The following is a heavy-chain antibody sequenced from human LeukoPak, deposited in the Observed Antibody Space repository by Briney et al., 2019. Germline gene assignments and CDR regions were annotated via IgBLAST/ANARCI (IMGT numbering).Heavy chain of an antibody. Sequence: ASVKVSCKASGYTFTSYGISWVRQAPGQGLECMGWISAYNGNTNHAQKLQGRVTMTTDTSTSTAYMELRSLRSDDTAVYYCARDLLPGRGWYLSSLDYWGQGTLVTVSS. CDR1: GYTFTSYG. J-gene: IGHJ4*02. D-gene: IGHD6-19*01. V-gene: IGHV1-18*01. CDR2: ISAYNGNT. CDR3: ARDLLPGRGWYLSSLDY.